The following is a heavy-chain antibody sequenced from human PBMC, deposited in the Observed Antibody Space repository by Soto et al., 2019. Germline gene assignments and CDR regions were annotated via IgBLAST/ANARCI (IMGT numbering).Heavy chain of an antibody. CDR2: ISSTSSTI. D-gene: IGHD2-2*01. CDR3: AMAVVIPAAPEH. Sequence: GGSLRLSCAASGFTFSGHSMNWVRQAPGKGLEWVSYISSTSSTIYYADSVKGRFTISRDNAKNSLYLQMNSLRAEDTAVYYCAMAVVIPAAPEHWGQGTLVTVSS. J-gene: IGHJ1*01. CDR1: GFTFSGHS. V-gene: IGHV3-48*01.